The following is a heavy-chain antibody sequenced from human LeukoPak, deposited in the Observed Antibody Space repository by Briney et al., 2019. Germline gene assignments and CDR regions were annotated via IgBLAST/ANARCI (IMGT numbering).Heavy chain of an antibody. D-gene: IGHD3-3*01. CDR3: ASSYDFWSGYEYYFDY. J-gene: IGHJ4*02. V-gene: IGHV3-30*04. CDR2: ISYHGRDK. CDR1: GFTFSGFA. Sequence: GGSLRLSCAGSGFTFSGFAMHWVRQAPGKGLEWVAAISYHGRDKYYADAVSGRFTISRDNAKNSLYLQMNSLRAEDTAVHYCASSYDFWSGYEYYFDYWGQGTLVTVSS.